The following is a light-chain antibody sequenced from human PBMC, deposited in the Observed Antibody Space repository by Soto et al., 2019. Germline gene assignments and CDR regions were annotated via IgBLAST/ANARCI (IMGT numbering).Light chain of an antibody. Sequence: DIQMTQSPSSLSAFVGDSITITCQASQDIKNYLNWYQHKPGKAPKLLIYDAFKSDTGVPSRFSGSGSGTDFTFTISGQQPEDIATYFCQQYDSLPPTFGGGTRVDI. CDR1: QDIKNY. V-gene: IGKV1-33*01. CDR3: QQYDSLPPT. J-gene: IGKJ4*01. CDR2: DAF.